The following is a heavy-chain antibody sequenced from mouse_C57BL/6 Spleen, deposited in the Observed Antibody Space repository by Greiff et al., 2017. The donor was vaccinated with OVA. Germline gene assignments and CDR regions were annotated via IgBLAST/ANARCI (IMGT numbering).Heavy chain of an antibody. CDR3: AREYYGRGDYAMDY. CDR2: INPNNGGT. J-gene: IGHJ4*01. CDR1: GYTFTDYN. V-gene: IGHV1-22*01. D-gene: IGHD1-1*01. Sequence: EVQLQQSGPELVKPGASVKMSCKASGYTFTDYNMHWVKQSHGKSLEWIGYINPNNGGTSYNQKFKGKATLTVNKSSSTAYMELRSLTSEDSAVYYCAREYYGRGDYAMDYWGQGTSVTVSS.